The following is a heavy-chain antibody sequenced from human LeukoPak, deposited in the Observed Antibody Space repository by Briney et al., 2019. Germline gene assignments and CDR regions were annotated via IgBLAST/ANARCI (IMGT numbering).Heavy chain of an antibody. V-gene: IGHV3-20*01. D-gene: IGHD1-26*01. CDR3: ARTRYSGSYGGADY. J-gene: IGHJ4*02. CDR1: GFTFDAYG. Sequence: PGGSLRLSCAASGFTFDAYGMTWVRHAPGKGLEWVSGINWNGGTTGYADSVKGRFTISRDNAKNSLYLQMSSLRAEDTASYHCARTRYSGSYGGADYWGQGTLVTVSS. CDR2: INWNGGTT.